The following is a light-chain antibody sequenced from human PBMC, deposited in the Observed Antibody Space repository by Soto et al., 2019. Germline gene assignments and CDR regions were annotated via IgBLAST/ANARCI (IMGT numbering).Light chain of an antibody. Sequence: EIVLTQSPGTLSFSPGERATLSCRASQSGNINYLAWYQQKPGQGPRLLMYGASSRATGITDRFSGSGSGTDFTLTISRLEPEDFAVYYCQQYDSSPRTFGQGTKVEIK. J-gene: IGKJ1*01. CDR1: QSGNINY. V-gene: IGKV3-20*01. CDR2: GAS. CDR3: QQYDSSPRT.